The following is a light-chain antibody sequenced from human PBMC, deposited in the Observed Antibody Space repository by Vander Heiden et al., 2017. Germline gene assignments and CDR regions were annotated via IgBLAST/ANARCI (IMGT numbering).Light chain of an antibody. CDR2: GAS. V-gene: IGKV1-12*01. J-gene: IGKJ4*01. CDR3: QQANSFPLT. CDR1: QPIDTW. Sequence: DIQVTQSPSSVSASVGDTVTIACRASQPIDTWLAWYQQTPGKAPRLLISGASTLQSGVPSRFSGRGSGTDFTLTITTLQPEDFATYFCQQANSFPLTFGGGTRVEIK.